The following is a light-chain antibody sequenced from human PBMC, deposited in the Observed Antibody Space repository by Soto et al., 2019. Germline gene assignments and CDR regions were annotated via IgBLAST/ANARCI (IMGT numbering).Light chain of an antibody. Sequence: SALTQPASVSGSPGQSITISCTGTSGDVGSYNLVSWYQQHPGKAPKLMIYEGSKRPSGVSNRFSGSKSGNTASLTISGLQAEGEADYYCCSYAGSSTFLYVFGTGTKVTVL. CDR2: EGS. V-gene: IGLV2-23*03. CDR3: CSYAGSSTFLYV. J-gene: IGLJ1*01. CDR1: SGDVGSYNL.